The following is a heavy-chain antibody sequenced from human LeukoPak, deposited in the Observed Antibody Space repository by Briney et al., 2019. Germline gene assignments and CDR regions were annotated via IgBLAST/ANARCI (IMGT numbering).Heavy chain of an antibody. Sequence: GASVKASCKADGDTLANYGISWVRQAPGQGLEWMGWISVYNGKTKYAEKFQGRVTMTADTSTSTCYMELRSLTSDDTAVYYCVRAPRGTSWDYFDYWGQGTLVTVSS. J-gene: IGHJ4*02. D-gene: IGHD7-27*01. CDR1: GDTLANYG. CDR2: ISVYNGKT. CDR3: VRAPRGTSWDYFDY. V-gene: IGHV1-18*01.